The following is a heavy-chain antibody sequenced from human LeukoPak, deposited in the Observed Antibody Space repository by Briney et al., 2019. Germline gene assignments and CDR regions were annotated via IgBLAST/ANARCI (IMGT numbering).Heavy chain of an antibody. V-gene: IGHV3-30*01. CDR3: ATLKGDSSGLGPVDY. Sequence: GGSLRLSCAASGFTFSSYAMHWVRQAPGKGLGWGAVISYDGSNKYYAESVKGRFTISRDNSKNTLYLQMNSLRAEDTAVYYCATLKGDSSGLGPVDYWGQGTLVTVSS. J-gene: IGHJ4*02. CDR1: GFTFSSYA. CDR2: ISYDGSNK. D-gene: IGHD3-22*01.